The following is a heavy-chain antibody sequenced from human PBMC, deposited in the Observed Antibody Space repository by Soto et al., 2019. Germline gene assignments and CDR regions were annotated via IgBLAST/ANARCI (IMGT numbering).Heavy chain of an antibody. J-gene: IGHJ2*01. CDR1: GGTFSSYA. CDR2: IIPIFGTA. Sequence: QVQLVQSGAEVKKPGSSVKVSCKASGGTFSSYAISWVRQAPGQGLEWMGGIIPIFGTANYAQKFQGRVTITADESTSTAYMELSSLRSEDTAVYYCARDLKYYDSSGYYVDWYFDLWGRGTLVTVSS. V-gene: IGHV1-69*12. D-gene: IGHD3-22*01. CDR3: ARDLKYYDSSGYYVDWYFDL.